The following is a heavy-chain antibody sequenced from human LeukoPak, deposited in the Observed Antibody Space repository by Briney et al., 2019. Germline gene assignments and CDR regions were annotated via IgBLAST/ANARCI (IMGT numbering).Heavy chain of an antibody. Sequence: PGGSLRGSCAASGFSFSSFWMNWVRQAPGKGLEWVANIKEDGSEKYYVDSVKGRVTISRDNANKSLYLQMNSLRAEDTAVYYCARHGLDYWGHGNPVTVSS. V-gene: IGHV3-7*01. CDR3: ARHGLDY. CDR2: IKEDGSEK. D-gene: IGHD2-8*01. CDR1: GFSFSSFW. J-gene: IGHJ4*03.